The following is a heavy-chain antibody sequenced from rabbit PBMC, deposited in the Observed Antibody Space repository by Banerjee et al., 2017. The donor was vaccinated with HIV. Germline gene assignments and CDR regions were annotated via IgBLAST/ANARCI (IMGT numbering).Heavy chain of an antibody. Sequence: QEQLVESGGGLFQPGGSLALTCQASEFSFSRDYVMCWVRPAPGQGLEWIGCMNTYTGKAVYATWTKGRFTVSKTSSTTLTLQMTSLTAADTATYFCARTTYGYDDYADLYYAAMDLWGPGTLVTVS. J-gene: IGHJ6*01. CDR1: EFSFSRDYV. V-gene: IGHV1S45*01. CDR3: ARTTYGYDDYADLYYAAMDL. D-gene: IGHD6-1*01. CDR2: MNTYTGKA.